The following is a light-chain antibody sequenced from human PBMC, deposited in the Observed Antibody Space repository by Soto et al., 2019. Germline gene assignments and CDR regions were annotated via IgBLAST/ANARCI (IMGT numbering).Light chain of an antibody. Sequence: DIQMTQSPSTLSASVGDRVTITCRASQSISSWLAWYQQKPGKAPKLLISGASSLESGVPSRFSGSGSGTEFTLTISRMQPDDFATYYCQQYDSYSYSFGQGTKLEIK. J-gene: IGKJ2*03. CDR1: QSISSW. V-gene: IGKV1-5*01. CDR2: GAS. CDR3: QQYDSYSYS.